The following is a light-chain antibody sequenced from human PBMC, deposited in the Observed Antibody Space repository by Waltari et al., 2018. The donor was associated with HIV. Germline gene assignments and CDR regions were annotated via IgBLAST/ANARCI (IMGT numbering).Light chain of an antibody. CDR1: SSDDGGYDY. CDR3: CSYAGSDTFVL. V-gene: IGLV2-11*01. CDR2: DVS. Sequence: QSALTQPRPVSGSPGQSVTISCTGTSSDDGGYDYVSWYQQHPGEAPKLIIYDVSKRPSGVPDRFSGSKSGNTASLTISGLQAEDEADYYCCSYAGSDTFVLFGGGTKVTVL. J-gene: IGLJ2*01.